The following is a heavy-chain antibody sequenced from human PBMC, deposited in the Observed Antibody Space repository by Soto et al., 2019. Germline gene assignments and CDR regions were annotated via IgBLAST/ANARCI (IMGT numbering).Heavy chain of an antibody. CDR1: GGSISSGGYY. CDR2: IYYSGST. Sequence: SETLSLTCTVSGGSISSGGYYWSWIRQHPGKGLEWIGYIYYSGSTYYNPSLKSRVTISVDTSKNQFSLKLSSVTAADMAVYYCARWVTAILKNWLDPCGQGTLVTVYS. CDR3: ARWVTAILKNWLDP. D-gene: IGHD2-21*02. V-gene: IGHV4-31*03. J-gene: IGHJ5*02.